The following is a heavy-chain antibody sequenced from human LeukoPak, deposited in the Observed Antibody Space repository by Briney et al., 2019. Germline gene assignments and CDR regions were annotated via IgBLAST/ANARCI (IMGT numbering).Heavy chain of an antibody. Sequence: PSETLTLTCAVYGGSFSGYYWSLIRQPPGKGLEWIGEMNHSGSTNYNPSLKSRVTISVDTSKNQFSLKLSSVTAADTAVCYCARGLSVGRFGELLMGSHRFGYWGQGTLVTVSS. V-gene: IGHV4-34*01. D-gene: IGHD3-10*01. CDR1: GGSFSGYY. J-gene: IGHJ4*02. CDR2: MNHSGST. CDR3: ARGLSVGRFGELLMGSHRFGY.